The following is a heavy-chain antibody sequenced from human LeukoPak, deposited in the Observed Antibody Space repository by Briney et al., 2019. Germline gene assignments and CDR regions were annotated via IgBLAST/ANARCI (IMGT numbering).Heavy chain of an antibody. CDR2: ISYDGSYK. D-gene: IGHD2-15*01. CDR1: EFTFSTYG. V-gene: IGHV3-30*03. CDR3: ARDRIGKYSIDY. Sequence: GGSLRLSCAASEFTFSTYGMHWVRQAPGKGLEWVAVISYDGSYKFYADSVKGRFTISRDDSKNTLYLQMSSLRVEDTAVYYCARDRIGKYSIDYWGQGTLVTVSS. J-gene: IGHJ4*02.